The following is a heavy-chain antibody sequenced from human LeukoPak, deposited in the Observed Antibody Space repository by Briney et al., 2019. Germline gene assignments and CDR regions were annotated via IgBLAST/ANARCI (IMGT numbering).Heavy chain of an antibody. V-gene: IGHV4-59*01. CDR1: GGSISSYY. Sequence: SGTLSLTCTVSGGSISSYYWSWIRQPPGKGLEWIGYIYYSGSTNYNPSLKSRVTISVDTSKNQFSLKLSSVTAADTAVYYCARHPYWYFDLWGRGTLVTVSS. CDR3: ARHPYWYFDL. CDR2: IYYSGST. J-gene: IGHJ2*01.